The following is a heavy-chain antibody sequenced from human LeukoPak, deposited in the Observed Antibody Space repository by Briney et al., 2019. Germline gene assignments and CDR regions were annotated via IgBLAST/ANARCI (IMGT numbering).Heavy chain of an antibody. D-gene: IGHD2-2*01. CDR2: ISAYNGNT. CDR3: ASRYCSSTSCFNYYYYYYMDV. CDR1: GYTFTSYG. Sequence: GASVKVSCKASGYTFTSYGISWVRQAPGQGLEWMGWISAYNGNTNYAQKLQGRVTMTTDTSTSTAYMELSSLRSEDTAVYYCASRYCSSTSCFNYYYYYYMDVWGKGTTVTVSS. V-gene: IGHV1-18*01. J-gene: IGHJ6*03.